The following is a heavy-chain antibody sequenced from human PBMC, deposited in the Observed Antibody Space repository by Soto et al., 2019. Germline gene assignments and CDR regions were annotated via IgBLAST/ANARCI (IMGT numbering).Heavy chain of an antibody. Sequence: ASVKVSCQASGYTFTSYGISWVRQAPGQGLEWMGWISAYNGNTNYAQKLQGRVTMTTDTSTSTAYMELRSLRSDDTAVYYCARGRYYYDSSGYYPEFDYWGQGTLVTVSS. CDR2: ISAYNGNT. J-gene: IGHJ4*02. V-gene: IGHV1-18*01. CDR1: GYTFTSYG. D-gene: IGHD3-22*01. CDR3: ARGRYYYDSSGYYPEFDY.